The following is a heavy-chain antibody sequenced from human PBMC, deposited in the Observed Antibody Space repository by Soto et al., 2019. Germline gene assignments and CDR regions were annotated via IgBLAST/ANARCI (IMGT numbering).Heavy chain of an antibody. V-gene: IGHV3-21*01. J-gene: IGHJ3*02. Sequence: EVQLVESGGGLVKPGGSLRLSCAACGFTFSSYSMNWVRQAPGKGLEWVSSISSSSSYIYYADSVKGRFTISRDNAKNSLYLQMNSLRAEDTAVYYCAREGVSGVDAFDIWGQGTMVTVSS. CDR1: GFTFSSYS. CDR2: ISSSSSYI. D-gene: IGHD2-8*01. CDR3: AREGVSGVDAFDI.